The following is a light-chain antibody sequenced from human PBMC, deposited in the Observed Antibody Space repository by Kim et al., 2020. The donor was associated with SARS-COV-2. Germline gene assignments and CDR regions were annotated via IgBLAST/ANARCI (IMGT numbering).Light chain of an antibody. J-gene: IGLJ1*01. CDR1: SSDVGSYDY. CDR3: SSYTRSSTNYV. CDR2: AVS. Sequence: SITISCTGTSSDVGSYDYVSWYQQHPGKAPKLIIYAVSNRPSGVSNRFSGSKSANTASLTISGLQAEDEADYYCSSYTRSSTNYVFGTGTKVTVL. V-gene: IGLV2-14*03.